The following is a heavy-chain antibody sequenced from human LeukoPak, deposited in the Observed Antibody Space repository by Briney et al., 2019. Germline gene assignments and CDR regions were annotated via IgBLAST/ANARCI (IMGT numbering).Heavy chain of an antibody. V-gene: IGHV3-43*01. J-gene: IGHJ4*02. CDR1: GFTFDDYT. Sequence: GGSLRLSCAASGFTFDDYTMHWVRHAPGKGLEWVSLISWDGGSTYYADSVKGRFTISRDNSKNSLYLQMNSLRTEDTALYYCAKVAIYYDSSGYLDYWGQGTLVTVSS. CDR2: ISWDGGST. D-gene: IGHD3-22*01. CDR3: AKVAIYYDSSGYLDY.